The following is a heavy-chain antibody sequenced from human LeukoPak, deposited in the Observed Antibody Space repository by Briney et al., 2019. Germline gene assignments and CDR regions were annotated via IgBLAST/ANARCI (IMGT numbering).Heavy chain of an antibody. Sequence: SETLSLTCTVSGGSISSYYWSWIRQPAGKGLEWIGRIYVSGSANYNPSLKSRVTMSVDTSKNQLSLKLSSVTAADTAVYYCAAGAVAADFDYWGPGTLVTVSS. V-gene: IGHV4-4*07. CDR2: IYVSGSA. CDR1: GGSISSYY. D-gene: IGHD6-19*01. CDR3: AAGAVAADFDY. J-gene: IGHJ4*02.